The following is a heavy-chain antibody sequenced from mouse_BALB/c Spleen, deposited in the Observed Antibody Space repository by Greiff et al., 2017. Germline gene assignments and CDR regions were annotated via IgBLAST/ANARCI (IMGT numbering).Heavy chain of an antibody. D-gene: IGHD2-4*01. V-gene: IGHV8-8*01. CDR3: ARTWVFMITTWDYAMDY. J-gene: IGHJ4*01. CDR2: IWWDDDK. CDR1: GFSLSTSGMG. Sequence: QVTLKESGPGILQPSQTLSLTCSFSGFSLSTSGMGVGWIRQPSGKGLEWLAHIWWDDDKRYNPALKSRLTISKDTSSNQVFRKIASVDTADTATYYCARTWVFMITTWDYAMDYWGQGTSVTVSS.